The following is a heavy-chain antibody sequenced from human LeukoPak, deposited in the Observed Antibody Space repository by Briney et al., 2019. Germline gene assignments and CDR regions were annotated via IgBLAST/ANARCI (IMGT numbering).Heavy chain of an antibody. CDR2: ISYDGSNK. Sequence: GGSLRLSCAASGFTFSSYAMHWVRQAPGKGLEWVAVISYDGSNKYYADSVKGRFTISRDNSKNTLYLQMNSLRAEDTAVYYCARHDFGGNSGDYWGQGTLVTVSS. J-gene: IGHJ4*02. CDR3: ARHDFGGNSGDY. CDR1: GFTFSSYA. D-gene: IGHD4-23*01. V-gene: IGHV3-30-3*01.